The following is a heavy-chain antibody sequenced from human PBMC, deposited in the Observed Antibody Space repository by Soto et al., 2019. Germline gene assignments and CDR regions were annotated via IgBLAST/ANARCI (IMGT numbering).Heavy chain of an antibody. D-gene: IGHD5-12*01. V-gene: IGHV3-74*01. CDR3: ARDSGYTILFDY. CDR1: GFTFSAYW. J-gene: IGHJ4*02. Sequence: PGGPLRLSCAASGFTFSAYWLNWVRQAPGKGLVWVARINSDGSSTSYADSVKGRFTISRDNAKNTLSLQMNYLRAEDTAMYFCARDSGYTILFDYWGQGTLVTVSS. CDR2: INSDGSST.